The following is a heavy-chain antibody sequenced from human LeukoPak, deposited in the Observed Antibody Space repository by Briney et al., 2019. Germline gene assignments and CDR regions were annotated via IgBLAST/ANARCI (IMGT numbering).Heavy chain of an antibody. J-gene: IGHJ2*01. Sequence: PGTLSVTCIVSGGSISASSDCRGWIRQPPGNGLEWIEFIYHSGSTYYNPSLNRRVTISVDTSKNQFSQKLSPGTASDTAVYYCARAFRARYFDLWGRGTLVTVPS. V-gene: IGHV4-39*01. CDR1: GGSISASSDC. CDR3: ARAFRARYFDL. CDR2: IYHSGST. D-gene: IGHD2/OR15-2a*01.